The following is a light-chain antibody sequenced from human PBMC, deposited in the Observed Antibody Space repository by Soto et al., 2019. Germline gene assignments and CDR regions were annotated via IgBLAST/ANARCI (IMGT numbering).Light chain of an antibody. CDR2: GAS. CDR3: HQYNNWPRT. J-gene: IGKJ1*01. CDR1: QSVSNN. Sequence: EIVMTQSPATLSVSPGEGATLSCRASQSVSNNLAWYQQKPGQAPRLLIYGASTRATGIPARFSGSGSGTEFTLTISGLQSEDFAIYYCHQYNNWPRTVGQGTKVDIK. V-gene: IGKV3-15*01.